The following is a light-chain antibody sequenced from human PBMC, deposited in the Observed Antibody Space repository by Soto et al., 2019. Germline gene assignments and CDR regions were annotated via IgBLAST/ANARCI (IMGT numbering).Light chain of an antibody. CDR1: QSVWGNY. CDR2: GAS. V-gene: IGKV3-20*01. CDR3: QQYGSSPGA. Sequence: ETVLTQSPGTLSLSPGERATLSCRASQSVWGNYLAWYQQKPGQAPRLLIYGASSRHGGIPDRFSGSGSGTDFTLTISRLEPEDFALYYCQQYGSSPGAFGGGTKVEVK. J-gene: IGKJ4*01.